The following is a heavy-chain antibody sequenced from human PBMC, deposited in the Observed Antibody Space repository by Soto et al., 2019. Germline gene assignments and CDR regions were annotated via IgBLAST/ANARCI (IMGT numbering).Heavy chain of an antibody. CDR1: GFTFGGYS. J-gene: IGHJ4*02. CDR3: VREDILGARSFDY. CDR2: ISSLSSPR. V-gene: IGHV3-48*02. D-gene: IGHD1-26*01. Sequence: EVQLVESGGGLVQTGGSLRLSCAASGFTFGGYSMNWVRQPPGKGLEWISYISSLSSPRYYAESVEGRFIISRDNAKNSLYLQMNSLRDEDTAVYFCVREDILGARSFDYWGQGTLVTVSS.